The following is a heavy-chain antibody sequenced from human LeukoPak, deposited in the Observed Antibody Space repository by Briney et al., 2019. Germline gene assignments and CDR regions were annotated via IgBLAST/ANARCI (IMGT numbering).Heavy chain of an antibody. D-gene: IGHD1-26*01. J-gene: IGHJ6*03. CDR1: GDISSSNCAA. V-gene: IGHV6-1*01. Sequence: SQTLSLTCAISGDISSSNCAAWIWITQSPSRGFEWLGSTYYTSKKYNDYTVSVKSPITLTPDPSKNHSALQLNSATPEDTAVYYCASGAYHYYYMDDWGKGTTVTISS. CDR2: TYYTSKKYN. CDR3: ASGAYHYYYMDD.